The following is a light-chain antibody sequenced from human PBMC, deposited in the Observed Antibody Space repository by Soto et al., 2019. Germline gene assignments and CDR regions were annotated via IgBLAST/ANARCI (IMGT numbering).Light chain of an antibody. J-gene: IGLJ1*01. Sequence: QSVVTQPPSVSAAPGQTVTISCSGSTSNIGGDSVSWYQQLPGTAPKLLIYDDNKRPSGIPDRFSGSKSGTSATLGITGFQTGDEAEYYCGSWDSSLSAYVFGTGTKVTVL. CDR3: GSWDSSLSAYV. CDR1: TSNIGGDS. CDR2: DDN. V-gene: IGLV1-51*01.